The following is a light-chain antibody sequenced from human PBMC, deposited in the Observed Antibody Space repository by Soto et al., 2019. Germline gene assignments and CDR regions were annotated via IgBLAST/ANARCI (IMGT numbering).Light chain of an antibody. J-gene: IGKJ5*01. V-gene: IGKV3-20*01. CDR2: GAS. CDR3: QQYGSSPIT. Sequence: EIVLTQSPGTLPLSPGERATLSCRASQSITNNYLAWYQQKPGQAPRLLIYGASSRVTGIADRFSGSGSGTDFTLTISRLEPEDFAVYYCQQYGSSPITFGQGTRLDIK. CDR1: QSITNNY.